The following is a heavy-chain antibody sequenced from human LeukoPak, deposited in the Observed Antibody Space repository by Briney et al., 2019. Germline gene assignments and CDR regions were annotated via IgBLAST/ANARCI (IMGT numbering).Heavy chain of an antibody. Sequence: GGSLRLSCAASGFTVSSNYMSCVRQAPGRGLEWVSIIYSGGSTYYADSVKGRFTISRDNSKNTVYLQMNSLRLEDAAVYYCARDWYGVGGVPDYWGQGTLVTVSS. CDR1: GFTVSSNY. D-gene: IGHD3-16*01. V-gene: IGHV3-66*01. J-gene: IGHJ4*02. CDR3: ARDWYGVGGVPDY. CDR2: IYSGGST.